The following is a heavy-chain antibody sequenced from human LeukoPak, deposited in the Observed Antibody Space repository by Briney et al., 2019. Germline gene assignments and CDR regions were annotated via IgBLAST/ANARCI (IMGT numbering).Heavy chain of an antibody. Sequence: SETLSLTCAVYGGSFSGYYWSWIRQPPGKGLEWIGEINHSGSTNYNPSLKSRVTISVDTSKNQFSLKLSSVTAADTAVYYCARDGQLPGPPSWKMGIEGNWFDPWGQGTLVTVSS. D-gene: IGHD2-2*01. J-gene: IGHJ5*02. CDR2: INHSGST. CDR3: ARDGQLPGPPSWKMGIEGNWFDP. V-gene: IGHV4-34*01. CDR1: GGSFSGYY.